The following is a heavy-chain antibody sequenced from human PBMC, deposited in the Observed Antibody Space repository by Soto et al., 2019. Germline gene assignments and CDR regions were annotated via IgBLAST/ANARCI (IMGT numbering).Heavy chain of an antibody. D-gene: IGHD4-17*01. J-gene: IGHJ6*03. V-gene: IGHV4-31*03. CDR2: IYYSGST. Sequence: LSLTCTVSGGSISSGGYYWSWIRQHPGKGLEWIGYIYYSGSTYYNPSLKSRVTISVDTSKNQFSLKLSSVTAADTAVYYCARDFYGDSDYYYYYMDVWGKGTTVTVSS. CDR3: ARDFYGDSDYYYYYMDV. CDR1: GGSISSGGYY.